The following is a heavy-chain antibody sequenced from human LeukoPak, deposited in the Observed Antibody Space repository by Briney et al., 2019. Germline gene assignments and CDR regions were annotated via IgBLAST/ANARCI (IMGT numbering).Heavy chain of an antibody. CDR3: VRRDPYCAGGCPVDF. D-gene: IGHD2-21*02. V-gene: IGHV5-51*01. CDR2: IHPGDSDT. J-gene: IGHJ4*02. CDR1: GYSFTNYW. Sequence: ESLKISWKGSGYSFTNYWIAWVRQMPGKSLEGMGFIHPGDSDTRYSPSFQGQGTISADKCTTTAYLQWSSLKASDTAIYYCVRRDPYCAGGCPVDFWGQGTLVTVSS.